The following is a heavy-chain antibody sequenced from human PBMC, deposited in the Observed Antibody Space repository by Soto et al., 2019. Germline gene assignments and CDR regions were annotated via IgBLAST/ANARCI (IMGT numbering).Heavy chain of an antibody. J-gene: IGHJ4*02. CDR3: ATGVIWIGYFTVDS. Sequence: PVKVSCKASVGSFGNSAINWVRQTPGQGLEWLGGFIPVYRTLNYAQKFQGRVTITADESTGTAYMTLSSLASDDTAVYYCATGVIWIGYFTVDSWGQGTRVTVSS. CDR2: FIPVYRTL. D-gene: IGHD3-3*01. V-gene: IGHV1-69*13. CDR1: VGSFGNSA.